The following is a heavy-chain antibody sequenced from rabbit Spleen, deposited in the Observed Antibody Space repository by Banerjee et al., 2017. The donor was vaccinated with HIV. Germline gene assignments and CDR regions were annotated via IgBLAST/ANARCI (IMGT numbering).Heavy chain of an antibody. CDR2: IYAGSSGST. V-gene: IGHV1S45*01. Sequence: QEQLVESGGGLVQPGGSLKLSCKASGFDFSSYGVSWVRQAPGRGLEWIACIYAGSSGSTYYASWAKGRFTISRTSSTTVTLRMTSLTVADRATYFCARDLVGVIGWNFYLWGPGTLVTVS. CDR1: GFDFSSYG. CDR3: ARDLVGVIGWNFYL. D-gene: IGHD1-1*01. J-gene: IGHJ4*01.